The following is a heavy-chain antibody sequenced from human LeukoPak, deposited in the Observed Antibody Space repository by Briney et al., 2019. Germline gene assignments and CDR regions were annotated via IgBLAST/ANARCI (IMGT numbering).Heavy chain of an antibody. CDR1: GFTFSSYG. D-gene: IGHD1-26*01. Sequence: PGGSLRLSCAASGFTFSSYGMHWVRQAPGKGLEWVAVISYDGSNKYYADSVKGRFTISRDNSKNTLYLQMNSLRAEDTAVYYCAKSWYSGSFGAFDIWGQGTMVTVSS. J-gene: IGHJ3*02. CDR3: AKSWYSGSFGAFDI. CDR2: ISYDGSNK. V-gene: IGHV3-30*18.